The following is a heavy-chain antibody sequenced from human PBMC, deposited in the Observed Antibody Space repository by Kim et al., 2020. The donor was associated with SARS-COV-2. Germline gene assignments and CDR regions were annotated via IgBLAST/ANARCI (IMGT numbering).Heavy chain of an antibody. V-gene: IGHV4-31*03. D-gene: IGHD3-16*02. J-gene: IGHJ3*02. CDR1: GGSISSGGYY. CDR3: AREAMLGELSFNGAFDI. CDR2: IYYSGST. Sequence: SETLSLTCTVSGGSISSGGYYWSWIRQHPGKGLEWIGYIYYSGSTYYNPSLKSRVTISVDTSKNQFSLKLSSVNAADTAVYYCAREAMLGELSFNGAFDIWGQGTMVTVSS.